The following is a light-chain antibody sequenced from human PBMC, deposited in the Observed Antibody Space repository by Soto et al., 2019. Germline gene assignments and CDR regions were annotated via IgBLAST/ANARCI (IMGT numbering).Light chain of an antibody. V-gene: IGLV1-51*01. CDR3: GTWDSSLSAGR. J-gene: IGLJ2*01. CDR2: DTR. CDR1: HSNIGNNY. Sequence: QSVLTQPPSVSAAPGQKVSISCSGSHSNIGNNYVSWYQQFPGAAPKLLIYDTRKRPSWIPDRFSASKSGTSATLVITGLQSEDEAYYYCGTWDSSLSAGRFGGGTKVTVL.